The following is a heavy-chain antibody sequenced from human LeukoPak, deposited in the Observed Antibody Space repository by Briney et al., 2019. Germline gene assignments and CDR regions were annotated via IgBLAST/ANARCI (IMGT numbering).Heavy chain of an antibody. V-gene: IGHV1-18*01. CDR2: ISAYNGNT. D-gene: IGHD3-10*01. Sequence: ASVKVSCKASGYTFTCYGISWVRQAPGQGLEWMGWISAYNGNTNYAQKLQGRVTMTTDTSTSTAYMELRSLRSDDTAVYYCARERLDYYGSGGLDYWGQGTLVTVSS. CDR1: GYTFTCYG. J-gene: IGHJ4*02. CDR3: ARERLDYYGSGGLDY.